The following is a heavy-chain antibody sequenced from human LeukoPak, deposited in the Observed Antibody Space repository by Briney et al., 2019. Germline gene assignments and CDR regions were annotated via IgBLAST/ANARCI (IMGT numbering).Heavy chain of an antibody. D-gene: IGHD4-23*01. V-gene: IGHV3-74*01. CDR3: ARGRPHGNDY. CDR1: GFTFSSYW. CDR2: IASDGSST. J-gene: IGHJ4*02. Sequence: GGSLRLSCAASGFTFSSYWMNWVRQAPGKGLVWVSRIASDGSSTTYADSVKGRFSISRDYAKNTLYLQMNSLRVEDTAVYYCARGRPHGNDYWGQGTLVTVSS.